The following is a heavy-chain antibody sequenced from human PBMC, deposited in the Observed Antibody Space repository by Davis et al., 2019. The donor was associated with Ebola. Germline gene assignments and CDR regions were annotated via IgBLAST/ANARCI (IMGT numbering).Heavy chain of an antibody. CDR1: GRTFSSYT. D-gene: IGHD1-26*01. V-gene: IGHV1-69*13. J-gene: IGHJ4*02. CDR2: VIPVFGTT. Sequence: SVKVSCKASGRTFSSYTITWVRQAPGQGLEWMGWVIPVFGTTNYAQKFQGRVTLTADESTSTAYMELPNLRSDDTAVYYCAREVGETKLDQWGQGTLVTVSS. CDR3: AREVGETKLDQ.